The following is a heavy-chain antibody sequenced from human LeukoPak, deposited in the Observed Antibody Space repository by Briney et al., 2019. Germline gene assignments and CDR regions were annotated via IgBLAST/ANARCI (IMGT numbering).Heavy chain of an antibody. CDR1: GGSICSCGYY. V-gene: IGHV4-31*01. CDR2: MYYSERT. D-gene: IGHD4-17*01. Sequence: PSQPLPLPCSVSGGSICSCGYYLSWIRQHPGKGLEWIGYMYYSERTYYNPSLKSLVPISVDTSKNQFSLKLSSVTAADTAVYYCAREMRYYGDYVGYFDYWGQGTLVTVSS. J-gene: IGHJ4*02. CDR3: AREMRYYGDYVGYFDY.